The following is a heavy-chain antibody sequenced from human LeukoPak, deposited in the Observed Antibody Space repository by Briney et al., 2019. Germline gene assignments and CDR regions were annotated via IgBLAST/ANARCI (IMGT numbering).Heavy chain of an antibody. V-gene: IGHV3-23*01. CDR3: AKHGDTAMWLDY. D-gene: IGHD5-18*01. CDR1: GFXFGGYA. CDR2: ISGGGGST. J-gene: IGHJ4*02. Sequence: GGSLRLSCAASGFXFGGYAISWVRQTPGKGLEWVSAISGGGGSTYYADSVTGRFTISRDNSKNTLYLQMNSLRAEDTAVYYCAKHGDTAMWLDYWGQGTLVTVSS.